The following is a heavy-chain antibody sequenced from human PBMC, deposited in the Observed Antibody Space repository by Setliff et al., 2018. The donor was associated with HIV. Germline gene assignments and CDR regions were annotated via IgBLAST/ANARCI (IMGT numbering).Heavy chain of an antibody. D-gene: IGHD5-18*01. CDR2: MNPNSGNT. CDR1: GYTFTSYD. Sequence: ASVKVSCKASGYTFTSYDINWVRQATGQGLEWMGWMNPNSGNTGYAQKFQGRVTMTRNTSTSTAYMELSSLRSEDTAVYYCARGITTAMVGYYFDYWGQGTLVTVSS. V-gene: IGHV1-8*01. J-gene: IGHJ4*02. CDR3: ARGITTAMVGYYFDY.